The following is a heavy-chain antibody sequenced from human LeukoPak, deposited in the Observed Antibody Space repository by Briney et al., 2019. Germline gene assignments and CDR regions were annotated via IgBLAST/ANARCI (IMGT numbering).Heavy chain of an antibody. D-gene: IGHD3-9*01. J-gene: IGHJ4*02. CDR2: ISGSGGST. CDR3: AKDLPESYYDILTGYPSFDY. Sequence: GGSLRLSCAASGFTFSSYAMSWVRQAPGKGLEWVSAISGSGGSTYYADSVKGRFTISRDNSKNTLYLQMNSLRAEDTAVYYCAKDLPESYYDILTGYPSFDYWGQGTLVTVSS. V-gene: IGHV3-23*01. CDR1: GFTFSSYA.